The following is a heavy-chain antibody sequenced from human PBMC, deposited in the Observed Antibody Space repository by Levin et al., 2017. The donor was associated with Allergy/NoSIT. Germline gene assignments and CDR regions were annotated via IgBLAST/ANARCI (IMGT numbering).Heavy chain of an antibody. D-gene: IGHD3-10*01. CDR2: IKEDGGQK. CDR1: GFNFRDYC. V-gene: IGHV3-7*01. J-gene: IGHJ6*02. CDR3: ARSLPLSTLVRGMITTNLYYSYAMDV. Sequence: GGSLRLSCSGSGFNFRDYCMSWVRQAPGKGLEWVANIKEDGGQKYYVDSVKGRFTVSRDNARNSLYLQMNTLRAEDTAVYYCARSLPLSTLVRGMITTNLYYSYAMDVWGQGTTVTVSS.